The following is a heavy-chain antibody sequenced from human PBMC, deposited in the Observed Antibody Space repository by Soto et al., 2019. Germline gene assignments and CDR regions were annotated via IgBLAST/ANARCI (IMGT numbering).Heavy chain of an antibody. V-gene: IGHV3-23*01. CDR2: ISGSGGST. CDR1: GFSFSSYG. D-gene: IGHD6-13*01. CDR3: AKDIGAGGLFEY. Sequence: EVQLLEFGGGLVQPGGSLRLSCAASGFSFSSYGMSWVRQAPGKGLEWVSSISGSGGSTFYPDSVKGRFTISRDNSKNTLYLQMNSLRAEDMAAYYCAKDIGAGGLFEYWGQGALVTVSS. J-gene: IGHJ4*02.